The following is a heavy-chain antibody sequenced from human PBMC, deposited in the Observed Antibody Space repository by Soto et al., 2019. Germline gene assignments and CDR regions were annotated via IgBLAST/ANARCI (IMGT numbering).Heavy chain of an antibody. J-gene: IGHJ3*02. D-gene: IGHD4-4*01. CDR1: GFTFSTYW. Sequence: EVQLVESGGGSVQPGGSLRLSCAASGFTFSTYWMHWVRQAPGKGLVWVSRIVSDGSTTNYADSVKGRFTISRDNAKNTLYLQMNSLRAEDTAVYYCARAKGNSGAFDIWGQGTMVTVS. CDR2: IVSDGSTT. V-gene: IGHV3-74*01. CDR3: ARAKGNSGAFDI.